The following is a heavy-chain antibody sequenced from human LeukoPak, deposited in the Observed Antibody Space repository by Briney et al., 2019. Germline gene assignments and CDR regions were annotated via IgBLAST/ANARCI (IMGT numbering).Heavy chain of an antibody. CDR1: GGSFRDYY. D-gene: IGHD3-10*01. CDR3: AKPAYYGSGSYSFDY. V-gene: IGHV4-34*01. Sequence: PSETLSLTCVVYGGSFRDYYWSWIRQTPGKGLEWIGQVHYSGGVYYNPSLESRVTISGDMSENQFSLNLRSVTAADTAVYYCAKPAYYGSGSYSFDYWGQGTLVTVSS. J-gene: IGHJ4*02. CDR2: VHYSGGV.